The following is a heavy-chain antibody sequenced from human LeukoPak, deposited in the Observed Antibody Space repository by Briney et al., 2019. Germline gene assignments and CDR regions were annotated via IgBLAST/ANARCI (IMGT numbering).Heavy chain of an antibody. J-gene: IGHJ4*02. CDR3: AKRTGSYFDY. D-gene: IGHD3/OR15-3a*01. CDR2: IRVSGGST. CDR1: GFTFSSYA. Sequence: QPGGSLRLSCAASGFTFSSYAMSWVRQAPGKGLERVSAIRVSGGSTYYADSVKGRFTISRDNSKNTLYLQMNSLRAEDTAVYYCAKRTGSYFDYWGQGTLVTVSS. V-gene: IGHV3-23*01.